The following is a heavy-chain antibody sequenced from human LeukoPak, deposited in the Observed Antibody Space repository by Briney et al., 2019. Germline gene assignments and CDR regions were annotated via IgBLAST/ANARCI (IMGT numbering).Heavy chain of an antibody. CDR2: ISSSGSTI. CDR1: GFTFSDYY. D-gene: IGHD2-2*02. Sequence: GGSLRLSCAASGFTFSDYYMSWIRQAPGKGLEWVSYISSSGSTIYYADSVKGRFTISRDNAKNSLYLQMNSLRAEDTAVYYCARDRGVPAAIVAFWDYWGQGTLVTVS. V-gene: IGHV3-11*04. J-gene: IGHJ4*02. CDR3: ARDRGVPAAIVAFWDY.